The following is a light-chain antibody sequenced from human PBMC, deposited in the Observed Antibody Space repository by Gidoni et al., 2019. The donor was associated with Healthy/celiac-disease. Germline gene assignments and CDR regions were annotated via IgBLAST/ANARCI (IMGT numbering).Light chain of an antibody. J-gene: IGKJ1*01. V-gene: IGKV1-5*03. CDR3: QQYNSYSRT. CDR1: QSMSSW. CDR2: KAS. Sequence: DIQMTQSPSTLSESVGDRVTITCRASQSMSSWLAWYQEKPGKAPKLLIYKASSVESGVPSRFSGSGSGTEFTLTISSLQPDDFATYYCQQYNSYSRTFGQGTKVEIK.